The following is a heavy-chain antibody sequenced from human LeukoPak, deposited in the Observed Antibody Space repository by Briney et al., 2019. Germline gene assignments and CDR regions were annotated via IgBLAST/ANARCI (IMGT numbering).Heavy chain of an antibody. V-gene: IGHV3-21*01. Sequence: GGSLRLSCAASGFTFSSYSMNWVRQAPGKGLEWVSSISSSSSYIYYADSVKGRFTISRDNAQNSLYLQMNSLRAEDTAVYYCARDRRHSHSGFDYWGQGTLVTVSP. CDR3: ARDRRHSHSGFDY. CDR1: GFTFSSYS. D-gene: IGHD5-18*01. CDR2: ISSSSSYI. J-gene: IGHJ4*02.